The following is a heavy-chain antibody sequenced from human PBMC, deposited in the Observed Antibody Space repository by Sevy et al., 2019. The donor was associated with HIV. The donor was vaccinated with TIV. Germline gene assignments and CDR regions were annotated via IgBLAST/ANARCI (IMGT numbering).Heavy chain of an antibody. J-gene: IGHJ4*02. CDR3: LRPDPDQHFDS. V-gene: IGHV1-46*01. CDR2: VDPSAGNT. CDR1: GDTFTNNY. Sequence: ASVKVSCKASGDTFTNNYIHWVRQAPGQGLEWMGMVDPSAGNTTYAQKFQGRVTMTRDTSTSILYMDLRSLRSEDTAVYYCLRPDPDQHFDSWGQGTLVTVSS.